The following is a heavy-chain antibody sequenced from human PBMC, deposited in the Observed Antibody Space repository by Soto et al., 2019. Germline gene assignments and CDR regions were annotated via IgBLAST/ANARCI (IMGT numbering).Heavy chain of an antibody. V-gene: IGHV4-31*03. CDR3: ARDKGGAALKGSGMDV. Sequence: QVQLQESGPGLVRPSQTLSLNCSVSGGSISSRDYYWSWIRHHPEKGLEWIGSIYYSGNTYYNPSLRSRVTVSSDTSMNEFSLKVTSVTAADTAVYYCARDKGGAALKGSGMDVWGQGTTVTVSS. CDR2: IYYSGNT. D-gene: IGHD3-10*01. CDR1: GGSISSRDYY. J-gene: IGHJ6*02.